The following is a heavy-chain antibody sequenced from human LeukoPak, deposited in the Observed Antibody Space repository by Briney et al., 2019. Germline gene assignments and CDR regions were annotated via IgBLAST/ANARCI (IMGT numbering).Heavy chain of an antibody. CDR1: GGTFSSYA. Sequence: SVKVSCKASGGTFSSYAISWVRQAPGQGLEWMGGIIPIFGTANYAQKFQGRVTITTDESTSTAYMELSSLRSEDTAVYYCAGRGYSGWSYYYYMDVWGKGTTATVSS. V-gene: IGHV1-69*05. J-gene: IGHJ6*03. D-gene: IGHD6-19*01. CDR3: AGRGYSGWSYYYYMDV. CDR2: IIPIFGTA.